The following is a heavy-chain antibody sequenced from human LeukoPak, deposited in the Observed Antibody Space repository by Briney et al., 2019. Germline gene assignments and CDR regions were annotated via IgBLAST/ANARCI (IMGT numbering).Heavy chain of an antibody. CDR2: IYSSGST. CDR3: ARLAIVVVPAAIGYWFDP. D-gene: IGHD2-2*03. CDR1: GGSISSGDCD. J-gene: IGHJ5*02. Sequence: PSETLSLTCSVSGGSISSGDCDWGWIRQPPGKGLEWIGTIYSSGSTYYNPSLKSRVSISVDTSKNQFSLKLSSVTAADTAVYYCARLAIVVVPAAIGYWFDPWGQGTLVTVSS. V-gene: IGHV4-39*01.